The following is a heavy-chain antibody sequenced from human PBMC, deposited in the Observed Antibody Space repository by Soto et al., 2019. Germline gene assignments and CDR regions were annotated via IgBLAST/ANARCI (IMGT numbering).Heavy chain of an antibody. CDR2: IIPIFGTT. D-gene: IGHD1-26*01. CDR3: ARTYYQWEALHYFDF. V-gene: IGHV1-69*01. J-gene: IGHJ4*02. Sequence: QVQLVQSGAEVKKPGSLVKVSCTASGGTFSRYGFTWVRQAPGQGFQWMGGIIPIFGTTHYEQNFQGRLSITADESTSTVYMELSSLRSDDTAIYFCARTYYQWEALHYFDFWGQGTLVTVSS. CDR1: GGTFSRYG.